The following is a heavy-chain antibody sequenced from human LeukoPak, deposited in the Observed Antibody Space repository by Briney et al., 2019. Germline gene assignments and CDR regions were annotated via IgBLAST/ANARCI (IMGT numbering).Heavy chain of an antibody. CDR2: INPNSGGT. V-gene: IGHV1-2*02. CDR3: ARDLGDIVVVPAAHPSRANWFDP. D-gene: IGHD2-2*01. J-gene: IGHJ5*02. Sequence: ASVKVSCKASGYTFTGYYMYWVRQAPGQGLEWMGWINPNSGGTNYAQKFQGRVTMTRDTSISTAYMELSRLRSDDTAVYYCARDLGDIVVVPAAHPSRANWFDPWGQGTLVTVSS. CDR1: GYTFTGYY.